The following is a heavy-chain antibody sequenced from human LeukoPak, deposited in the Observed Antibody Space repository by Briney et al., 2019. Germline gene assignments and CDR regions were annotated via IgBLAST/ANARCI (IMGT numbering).Heavy chain of an antibody. CDR1: GFTFSTYA. Sequence: PGGSLRLSCAASGFTFSTYAMSWVRQAPGKGLEWVSTLGGGGVDTYYADSVKGRFTISRDNSKNTLYLQMNSLRAEDTAVYYCAKDGGQIYYNYYMDVWGKGTTVTVSS. CDR2: LGGGGVDT. V-gene: IGHV3-23*01. J-gene: IGHJ6*03. CDR3: AKDGGQIYYNYYMDV. D-gene: IGHD3-16*01.